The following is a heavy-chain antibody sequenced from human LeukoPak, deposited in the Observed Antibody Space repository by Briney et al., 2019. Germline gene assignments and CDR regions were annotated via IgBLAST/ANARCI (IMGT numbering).Heavy chain of an antibody. CDR3: ARDDFGYSYLYYMDV. CDR2: IYYSGST. Sequence: PSETLSPTCTVSGGSISSSSYYWGWLRQPPGKGLEWIGSIYYSGSTYYDPSLKSRVTISVDTSKNQFSLKLSSVTAADTAVYYCARDDFGYSYLYYMDVWGKGATVTVS. V-gene: IGHV4-39*07. CDR1: GGSISSSSYY. D-gene: IGHD5-18*01. J-gene: IGHJ6*03.